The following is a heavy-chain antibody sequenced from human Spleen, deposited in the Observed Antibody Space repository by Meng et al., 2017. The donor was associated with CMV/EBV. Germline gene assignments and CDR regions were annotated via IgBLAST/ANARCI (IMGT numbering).Heavy chain of an antibody. V-gene: IGHV4-30-4*08. D-gene: IGHD3-10*02. CDR1: GGSVTTEDED. CDR3: ARNVESYFDS. CDR2: INHSGRT. Sequence: TCTVSGGSVTTEDEDWSWIRQPPGKGLEWIGYINHSGRTHYNPALKSRVTISLDTSKNQFSLKLTSVTAADTAIYYCARNVESYFDSWGQGTLVTVSS. J-gene: IGHJ4*02.